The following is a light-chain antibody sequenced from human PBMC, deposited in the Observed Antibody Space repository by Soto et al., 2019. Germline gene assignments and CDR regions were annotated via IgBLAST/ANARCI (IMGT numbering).Light chain of an antibody. CDR2: GAS. Sequence: EIVMTQSPATLSVSPGERATLSCRASQSVSSNLAWYQQKPGQAPRLLIYGASTRATGIAARFSGSGSGTEFTLTNSSLQSEDFAVYYCQQYNNWPPWTFGQGTKVEIK. J-gene: IGKJ1*01. V-gene: IGKV3-15*01. CDR1: QSVSSN. CDR3: QQYNNWPPWT.